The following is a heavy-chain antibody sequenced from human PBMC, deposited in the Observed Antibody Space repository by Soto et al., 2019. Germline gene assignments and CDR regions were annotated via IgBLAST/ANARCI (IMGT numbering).Heavy chain of an antibody. V-gene: IGHV4-39*01. J-gene: IGHJ5*02. CDR1: GDSITSSDYY. D-gene: IGHD5-18*01. CDR2: IYYSGST. Sequence: SETLSLTCTVSGDSITSSDYYWAWIHQPPGKGPEWIGTIYYSGSTYYSPSLKSRVTLSLDPSKNQFSLKLRSVTAEDTAVYSCAESKAWIQFLFDPWSQGNLVTVSS. CDR3: AESKAWIQFLFDP.